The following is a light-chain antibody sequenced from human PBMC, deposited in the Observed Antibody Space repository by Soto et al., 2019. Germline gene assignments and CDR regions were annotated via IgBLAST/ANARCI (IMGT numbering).Light chain of an antibody. J-gene: IGKJ5*01. CDR1: QSMGKH. Sequence: DIQMTQSPSTLSASVGDRVIIVCRASQSMGKHLNWYQQKPGKAPKLLIFAASSLQSGVPSRFSGSGSGTDFTLTISSLQPEDFATYYCQQSYNTPITFGQGTRLEIK. V-gene: IGKV1-39*01. CDR3: QQSYNTPIT. CDR2: AAS.